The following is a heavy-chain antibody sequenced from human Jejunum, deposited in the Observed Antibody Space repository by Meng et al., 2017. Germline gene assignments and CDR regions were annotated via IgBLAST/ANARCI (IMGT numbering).Heavy chain of an antibody. V-gene: IGHV4-4*02. J-gene: IGHJ5*02. CDR1: GGSISKNNW. CDR3: ARDLLDPNIAATGWFDP. Sequence: QGQLQESGPGLVKPSGTLSLTCAVSGGSISKNNWWSWVRQPPGKGLEWIGEISHTGRINYNPSLKSRVTMSLDKSKNQFSLDLTSVTGADTAVYYCARDLLDPNIAATGWFDPWGQGTLVTVSS. CDR2: ISHTGRI. D-gene: IGHD2/OR15-2a*01.